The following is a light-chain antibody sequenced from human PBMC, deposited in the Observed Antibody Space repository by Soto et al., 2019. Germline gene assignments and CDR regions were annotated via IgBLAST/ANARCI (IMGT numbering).Light chain of an antibody. J-gene: IGKJ5*01. Sequence: MSQALSSLSASKRDRVTIACRASQCISSFLGWYQQKPGRAPKLLIYAASTLQSGVPSRFSGSGSGTDFTLTISSLQPEDFATYYCQQGYSTPLTFGQRRLLE. CDR1: QCISSF. V-gene: IGKV1-39*01. CDR2: AAS. CDR3: QQGYSTPLT.